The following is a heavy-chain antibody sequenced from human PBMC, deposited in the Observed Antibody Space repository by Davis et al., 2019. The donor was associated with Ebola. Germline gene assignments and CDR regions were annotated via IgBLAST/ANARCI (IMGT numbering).Heavy chain of an antibody. CDR2: INAGNGNT. CDR1: GYTFISYA. J-gene: IGHJ6*04. V-gene: IGHV1-3*01. Sequence: ASVKVSCKASGYTFISYAMHWVRQAPGQRLEWMGWINAGNGNTKYSQKFQGRVTITRDTSASTAYMELSSLRSEDTAVYYCARDDCSSTSCSHYYYYYGMDVWGKGTTVTVSS. D-gene: IGHD2-2*01. CDR3: ARDDCSSTSCSHYYYYYGMDV.